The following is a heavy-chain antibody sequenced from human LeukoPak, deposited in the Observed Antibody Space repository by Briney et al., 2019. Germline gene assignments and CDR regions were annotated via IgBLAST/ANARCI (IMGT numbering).Heavy chain of an antibody. V-gene: IGHV3-21*01. J-gene: IGHJ4*02. CDR1: GFTFSSYS. CDR3: ATDRYSGSYGPLDY. Sequence: GGSLRLSCAASGFTFSSYSMNWVRQAPGKGLEWVSSISSSSSYIYYADSVKGRFTISRDSAKNSLYLQMNSLRAEDTAVYYCATDRYSGSYGPLDYWGQGTLVTVSS. D-gene: IGHD1-26*01. CDR2: ISSSSSYI.